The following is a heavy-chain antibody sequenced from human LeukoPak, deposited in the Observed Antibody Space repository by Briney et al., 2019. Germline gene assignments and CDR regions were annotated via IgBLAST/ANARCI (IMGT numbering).Heavy chain of an antibody. V-gene: IGHV1-69*13. Sequence: TSVKVSCKASGGTFSSYAISWVRQAPGQGLEWMGGIIPIFGTANYAQKSQGRVTITADESTSTAYMELSSLRSEDTAVYYCARGERGYDFWSGYSWGYYYGMDVWGQGTTVTVSS. CDR1: GGTFSSYA. J-gene: IGHJ6*02. D-gene: IGHD3-3*01. CDR2: IIPIFGTA. CDR3: ARGERGYDFWSGYSWGYYYGMDV.